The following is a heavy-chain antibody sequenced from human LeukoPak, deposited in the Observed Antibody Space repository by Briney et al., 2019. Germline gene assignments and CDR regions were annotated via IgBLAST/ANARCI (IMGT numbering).Heavy chain of an antibody. Sequence: PGESLQISCKGSGSNFTSYWIGWVRQLPGKGLEWMGIIYPGDSDTRYSPSFQGQVTISADKSISTAYLQWSSLKASDTAMYYCASRVWNWNYFDYWGQGTLVTVSS. CDR1: GSNFTSYW. V-gene: IGHV5-51*01. CDR3: ASRVWNWNYFDY. CDR2: IYPGDSDT. D-gene: IGHD1-1*01. J-gene: IGHJ4*02.